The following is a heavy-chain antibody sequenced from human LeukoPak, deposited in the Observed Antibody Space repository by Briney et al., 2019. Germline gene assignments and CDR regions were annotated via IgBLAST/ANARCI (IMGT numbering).Heavy chain of an antibody. CDR3: ARAHSSGYLPFDY. Sequence: KPSETLSLTCTVSGGSISSYYWSWIRQPPGKGLEWIGYIYYSGSTNYSPSLKSRVTISVDTSKNQFSLKLSSVTAADTAVYYCARAHSSGYLPFDYWGQGTLVTVSS. CDR1: GGSISSYY. D-gene: IGHD3-22*01. V-gene: IGHV4-59*01. CDR2: IYYSGST. J-gene: IGHJ4*02.